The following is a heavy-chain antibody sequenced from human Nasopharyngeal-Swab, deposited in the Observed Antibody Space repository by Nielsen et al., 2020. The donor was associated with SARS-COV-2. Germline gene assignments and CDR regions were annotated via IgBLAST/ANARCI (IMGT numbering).Heavy chain of an antibody. CDR3: TRFDFWSGYYPDY. CDR1: GFTFGDYA. V-gene: IGHV3-49*03. Sequence: GGSLRLSCTASGFTFGDYAMSWFRQAPGKGLARVGFISSKAYGGTTEYAASVKGRFTISRDDSKSIAYLQMNSLKTEDTAVYYCTRFDFWSGYYPDYWGQGTLVTVSS. J-gene: IGHJ4*02. D-gene: IGHD3-3*01. CDR2: ISSKAYGGTT.